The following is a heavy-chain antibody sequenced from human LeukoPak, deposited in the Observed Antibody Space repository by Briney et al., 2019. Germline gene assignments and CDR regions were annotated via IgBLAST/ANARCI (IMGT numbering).Heavy chain of an antibody. V-gene: IGHV3-30-3*01. Sequence: PGGSLRLSCAASGFTFSNYTIHWVRQAPGKGLEWVAVISYDGSNRYYADSVKGRFTISRDNSKNTLYLQMNSLRTEDTAVYYCATESGGDWLRIQHWGQGTLDTVSS. D-gene: IGHD2-21*02. CDR3: ATESGGDWLRIQH. J-gene: IGHJ1*01. CDR2: ISYDGSNR. CDR1: GFTFSNYT.